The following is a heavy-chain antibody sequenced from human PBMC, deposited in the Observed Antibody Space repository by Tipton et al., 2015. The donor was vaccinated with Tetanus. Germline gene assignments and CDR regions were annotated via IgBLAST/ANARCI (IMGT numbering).Heavy chain of an antibody. Sequence: TLSLTCTVSGGSIRSGGFYWSWIRQHPVKGLEWIGCIYYTGNTYYNPSLKSRVTISVDTSKNQFSLKLSSVTAADTAVYYCARRSVSARFDDWGQGTLVTVSS. D-gene: IGHD6-6*01. J-gene: IGHJ4*02. CDR1: GGSIRSGGFY. CDR3: ARRSVSARFDD. V-gene: IGHV4-31*03. CDR2: IYYTGNT.